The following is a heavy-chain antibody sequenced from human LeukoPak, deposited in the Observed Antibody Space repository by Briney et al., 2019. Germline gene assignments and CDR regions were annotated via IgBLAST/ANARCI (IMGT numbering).Heavy chain of an antibody. J-gene: IGHJ4*02. V-gene: IGHV4-39*01. D-gene: IGHD5-12*01. CDR2: IYYSGST. CDR3: ARRGGYDFSYDY. CDR1: GGSISGNIYY. Sequence: PSETLSLTCTVSGGSISGNIYYWGWIRQPPGQGLEWIGDIYYSGSTYYNPSLKSRVTISVDTSKNQFSLKLSSVTTADTAVYYCARRGGYDFSYDYWGQGILVTVSS.